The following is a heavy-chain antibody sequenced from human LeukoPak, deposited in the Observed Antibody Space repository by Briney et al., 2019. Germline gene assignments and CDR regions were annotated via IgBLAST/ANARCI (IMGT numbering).Heavy chain of an antibody. CDR2: ISSNGGST. D-gene: IGHD3-3*01. CDR3: ARGPARTIFGVVTDYYYYMDV. CDR1: GFTFSSYA. Sequence: PGGSLRLSCAASGFTFSSYAMHWVRQAPGKGLEYVSAISSNGGSTYYANSVKGRFTISRDNSKNTLYLQMGSLRAEDMAVYYCARGPARTIFGVVTDYYYYMDVWGKGTTVTVSS. V-gene: IGHV3-64*01. J-gene: IGHJ6*03.